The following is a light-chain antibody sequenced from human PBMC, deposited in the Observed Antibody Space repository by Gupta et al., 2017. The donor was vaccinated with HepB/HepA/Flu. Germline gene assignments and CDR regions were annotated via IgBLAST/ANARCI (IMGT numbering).Light chain of an antibody. CDR3: QQYNDYSWT. J-gene: IGKJ1*01. CDR1: QSISSW. CDR2: KAS. V-gene: IGKV1-5*03. Sequence: EIQLCHSPSTLSPSVGDRVTITCRATQSISSWLAWYQQKPGKAPKVLIYKASNLESGVPSRFSGSGSGTEFTLTISSLQPDDFATYYCQQYNDYSWTFGQGTKVEI.